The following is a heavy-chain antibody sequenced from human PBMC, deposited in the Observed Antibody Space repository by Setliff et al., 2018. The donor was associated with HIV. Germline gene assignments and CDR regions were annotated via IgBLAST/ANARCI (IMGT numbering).Heavy chain of an antibody. CDR1: GVSISSYY. V-gene: IGHV4-59*01. Sequence: PSETLSLTCTVSGVSISSYYWSWIRQPPGKGLEWIGYIYYSGSTNYNPSLKSRVTMSVDTSKNQFSLKLASVTAADTAVYFCARTDHTSSSDFWGQGTLVTVSS. CDR3: ARTDHTSSSDF. CDR2: IYYSGST. D-gene: IGHD6-6*01. J-gene: IGHJ4*02.